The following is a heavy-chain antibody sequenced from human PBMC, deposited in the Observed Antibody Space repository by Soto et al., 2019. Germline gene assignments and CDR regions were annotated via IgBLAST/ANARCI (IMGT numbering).Heavy chain of an antibody. CDR2: ISGSGGSA. Sequence: GGSLRLSCAASGFTFSSYAMSWVRQAPGKGLEWVSAISGSGGSAYYADSVKGRFTISRDNSKNTLYLQMNSLRAEDTAVYYCAKGGYDSSGYLNAFDIWGQGTMVTVSS. J-gene: IGHJ3*02. CDR1: GFTFSSYA. V-gene: IGHV3-23*01. CDR3: AKGGYDSSGYLNAFDI. D-gene: IGHD3-22*01.